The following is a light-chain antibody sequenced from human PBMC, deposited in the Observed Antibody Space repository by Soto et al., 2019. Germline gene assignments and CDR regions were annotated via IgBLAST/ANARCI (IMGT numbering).Light chain of an antibody. CDR2: AAS. V-gene: IGKV1-27*01. CDR3: QKYSSVPF. CDR1: QDIRNF. Sequence: DIQMTQSPTSLSASVGDRVTITCRASQDIRNFVAWYQQKPGKAPKLLIYAASTLQSGVPSRFSGSGSGTDFTLTINSLQPEDVATYSCQKYSSVPFFGPGTKVEMK. J-gene: IGKJ3*01.